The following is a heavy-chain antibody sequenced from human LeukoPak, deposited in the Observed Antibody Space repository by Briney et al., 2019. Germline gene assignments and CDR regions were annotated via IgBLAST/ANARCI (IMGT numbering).Heavy chain of an antibody. D-gene: IGHD6-19*01. V-gene: IGHV4-34*01. CDR3: ARAGGSGLIDY. CDR2: MYYSGST. Sequence: SETLSLTCTVYGGSFSGYYWSWIRQPPGKGLEWIGSMYYSGSTYYNPSLKSRVTISINTSKNQFSLKLTSVTAADTAVYYCARAGGSGLIDYWGQGTLVTVSS. CDR1: GGSFSGYY. J-gene: IGHJ4*02.